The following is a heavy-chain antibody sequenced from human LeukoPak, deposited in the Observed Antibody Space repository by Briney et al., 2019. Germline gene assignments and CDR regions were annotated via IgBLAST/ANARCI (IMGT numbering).Heavy chain of an antibody. CDR3: ARGYCSSTSCYRIYYFDY. CDR1: GFTFSSYS. D-gene: IGHD2-2*02. J-gene: IGHJ4*02. CDR2: ISSSSSYI. Sequence: GGSLRLSCAASGFTFSSYSMNWVRQAPGKGLEWVSSISSSSSYIYYADSVKGRFTISRDNAKNSLYLQMNSLRAEDTAVYYCARGYCSSTSCYRIYYFDYWGQGTLVTVSS. V-gene: IGHV3-21*01.